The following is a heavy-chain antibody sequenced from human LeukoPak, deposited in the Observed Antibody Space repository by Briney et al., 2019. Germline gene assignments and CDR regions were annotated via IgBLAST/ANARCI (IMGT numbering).Heavy chain of an antibody. CDR3: ARGGGLDV. CDR1: GFTFSSYW. CDR2: INHNGNAN. V-gene: IGHV3-7*03. J-gene: IGHJ6*02. D-gene: IGHD3-16*01. Sequence: GGPLRLSCAASGFTFSSYWMNWARQAPGKGLEWVASINHNGNANYYVDSVKGRFTISRDNAKNSLYLQMSNLRAEDTAVYFCARGGGLDVWGQGATVTVSS.